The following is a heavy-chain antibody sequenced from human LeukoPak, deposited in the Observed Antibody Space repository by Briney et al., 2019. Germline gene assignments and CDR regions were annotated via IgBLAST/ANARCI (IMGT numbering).Heavy chain of an antibody. CDR1: GLTFSSYW. D-gene: IGHD3-16*01. V-gene: IGHV3-7*04. Sequence: GGSLRLSCAASGLTFSSYWMTWVRQAPGKGLEWVATIKYDGSETYYVDSVRGRFSISRDNAKNSLYLRMNSLRAEDTAVYYCARDSTLSNYWGQGTLVTVSS. CDR2: IKYDGSET. J-gene: IGHJ4*02. CDR3: ARDSTLSNY.